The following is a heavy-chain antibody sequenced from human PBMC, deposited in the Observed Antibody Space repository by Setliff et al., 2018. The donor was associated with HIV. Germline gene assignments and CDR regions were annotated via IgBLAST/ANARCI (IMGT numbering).Heavy chain of an antibody. D-gene: IGHD5-18*01. CDR1: GFTFTNHW. CDR2: INQDESER. J-gene: IGHJ4*02. Sequence: PGGSLRLSCVDSGFTFTNHWMSWVRQSPGKGLEWVANINQDESERYYVDSVKGRFTISRDNAKRSLFLEMHSLGADDTAIYYCARIQGNSYGYDYWGQGTLVTVSS. V-gene: IGHV3-7*01. CDR3: ARIQGNSYGYDY.